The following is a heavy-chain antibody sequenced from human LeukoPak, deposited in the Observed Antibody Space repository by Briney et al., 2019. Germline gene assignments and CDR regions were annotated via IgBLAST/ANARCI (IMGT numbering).Heavy chain of an antibody. Sequence: ASVKVSCKASGYTFITYDINWVRQAPGQGLEWMGWMNPNSGNTGYAQKFQGRVTMTRNTSISTAYMELSSLRSEDTAVYYCASSMVRGARFDYWGQGALVTVSS. D-gene: IGHD3-10*01. V-gene: IGHV1-8*01. J-gene: IGHJ4*02. CDR2: MNPNSGNT. CDR1: GYTFITYD. CDR3: ASSMVRGARFDY.